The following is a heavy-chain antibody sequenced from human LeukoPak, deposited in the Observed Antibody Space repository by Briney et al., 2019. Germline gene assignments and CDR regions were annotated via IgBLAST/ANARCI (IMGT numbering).Heavy chain of an antibody. V-gene: IGHV1-3*01. Sequence: ASVKVSCKASGYTFTSYAMHWVRQAPGQRLEWMGWINAGNGSTKYSQKFQGRVTITRDTSASTAYMELSSLRSEDTAVYYCARSLRRGVVVVAATAYPDYWGQGTLVTVSS. CDR2: INAGNGST. CDR3: ARSLRRGVVVVAATAYPDY. D-gene: IGHD2-15*01. J-gene: IGHJ4*02. CDR1: GYTFTSYA.